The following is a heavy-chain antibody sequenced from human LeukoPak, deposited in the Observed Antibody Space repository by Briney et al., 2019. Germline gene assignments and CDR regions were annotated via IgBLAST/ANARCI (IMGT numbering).Heavy chain of an antibody. CDR1: GFTFSSYA. D-gene: IGHD4-17*01. CDR3: ATTTVTTQHYYYYYGMDV. J-gene: IGHJ6*02. CDR2: ISGSGGST. V-gene: IGHV3-23*01. Sequence: PGGSLRLSCAASGFTFSSYAMSWVRQAPGKGLEWVSAISGSGGSTYYADSVKGRFTISRDNSKNTLYLQMTSLRAEDTAVYYCATTTVTTQHYYYYYGMDVWGQGTTVTVSS.